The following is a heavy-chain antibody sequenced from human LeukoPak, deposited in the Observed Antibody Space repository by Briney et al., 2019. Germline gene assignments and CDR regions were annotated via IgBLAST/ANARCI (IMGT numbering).Heavy chain of an antibody. CDR1: GGSISSGGYY. CDR3: ASGYSSSWSEHPLDY. D-gene: IGHD6-13*01. J-gene: IGHJ4*02. CDR2: IYYSGST. V-gene: IGHV4-31*03. Sequence: PSETLSLTCTVSGGSISSGGYYWSWIRQHPGKGLEWIGYIYYSGSTYYNPSLKSRVTIAVDTSKNQFSLKLSSVTAADTAVYYCASGYSSSWSEHPLDYWGQGTLVTVSS.